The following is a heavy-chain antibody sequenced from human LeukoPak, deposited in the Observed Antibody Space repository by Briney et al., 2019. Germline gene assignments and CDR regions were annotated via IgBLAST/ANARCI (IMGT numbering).Heavy chain of an antibody. Sequence: PGGALRLCCSASGFTFSSYARHSGRQARGKGLGWVAVISYDGSNKYYAESVQGRFTISTDNSTNTLCLQMNSLRAEDTAVYYCARDGAAAGLLYWGQGPLVTVSS. J-gene: IGHJ4*02. V-gene: IGHV3-30-3*01. CDR3: ARDGAAAGLLY. CDR1: GFTFSSYA. CDR2: ISYDGSNK. D-gene: IGHD6-13*01.